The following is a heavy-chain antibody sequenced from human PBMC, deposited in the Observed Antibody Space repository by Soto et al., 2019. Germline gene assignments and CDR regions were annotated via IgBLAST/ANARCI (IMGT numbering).Heavy chain of an antibody. CDR2: INSDGSST. Sequence: PGGSLRLSCAASGFTFSSYWMHRVRQAPGKGLVWVSRINSDGSSTSYADSVKGRFTISRDNAKDTLYLQMNSLRAEDTAVYYCARDRYCSGGSCYTYYYYMDVWGKGTTVTVSS. J-gene: IGHJ6*03. CDR3: ARDRYCSGGSCYTYYYYMDV. CDR1: GFTFSSYW. D-gene: IGHD2-15*01. V-gene: IGHV3-74*01.